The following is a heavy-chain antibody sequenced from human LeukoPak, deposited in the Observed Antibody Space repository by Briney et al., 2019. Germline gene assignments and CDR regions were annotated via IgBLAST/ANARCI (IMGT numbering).Heavy chain of an antibody. D-gene: IGHD2-2*01. CDR1: GGSFSGYY. CDR3: ARDFRDIVVVPAAMSYFDY. Sequence: PSETLSLTCAVYGGSFSGYYWSWIRQPPGKGLEWIGSIYYSGSTYYNPSLKSRVTISVDTSKNQFSLKLSSVTAADTGVYYCARDFRDIVVVPAAMSYFDYWGQGTLVTVSS. CDR2: IYYSGST. J-gene: IGHJ4*02. V-gene: IGHV4-34*01.